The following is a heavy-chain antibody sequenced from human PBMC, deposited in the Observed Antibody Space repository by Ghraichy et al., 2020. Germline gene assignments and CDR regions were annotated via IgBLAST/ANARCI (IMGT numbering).Heavy chain of an antibody. V-gene: IGHV1-69*04. CDR3: ARVEVGANWFDP. Sequence: SVKVSCKASGGTFSSYAISWVRQAPGQGLEWMGRIIPILGIANYAQKFQGRVTITADKSTSTAYMELSSLRSEDTAVYYCARVEVGANWFDPWGQGTLVTVSS. CDR1: GGTFSSYA. J-gene: IGHJ5*02. D-gene: IGHD1-26*01. CDR2: IIPILGIA.